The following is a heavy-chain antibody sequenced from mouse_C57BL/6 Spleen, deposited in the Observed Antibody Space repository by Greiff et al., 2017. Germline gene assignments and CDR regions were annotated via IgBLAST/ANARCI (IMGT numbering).Heavy chain of an antibody. CDR2: INPNNGGT. CDR3: ARSGGYDY. D-gene: IGHD2-2*01. CDR1: GYTFTDYY. Sequence: VQLQQSGPELVKPGASVKISCKASGYTFTDYYMNWVKQSRGKSLEWIGDINPNNGGTSYNQKFKGKATLTVDKSSSTAYMELRSLTSEDSAVYYCARSGGYDYWGQGTTLTVSS. J-gene: IGHJ2*01. V-gene: IGHV1-26*01.